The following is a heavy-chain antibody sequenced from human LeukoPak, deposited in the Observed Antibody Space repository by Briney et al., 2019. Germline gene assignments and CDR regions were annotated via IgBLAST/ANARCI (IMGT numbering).Heavy chain of an antibody. CDR1: GFTVSSNY. CDR2: IYSGGST. D-gene: IGHD2-15*01. Sequence: GGSLRLSCAASGFTVSSNYMSWVRQAPGKGLGWVSVIYSGGSTYYADSVKGRFTISRDNSKNKLYLQMNSLRAEDTAVYYCAREGDDTYSAFDYWGQGTLVTVSS. V-gene: IGHV3-53*01. J-gene: IGHJ4*02. CDR3: AREGDDTYSAFDY.